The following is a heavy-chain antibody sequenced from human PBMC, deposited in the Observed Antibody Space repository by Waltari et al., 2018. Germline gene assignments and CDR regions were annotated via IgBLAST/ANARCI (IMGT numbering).Heavy chain of an antibody. CDR1: GYSFANFG. J-gene: IGHJ4*02. CDR2: ISAYHGNT. V-gene: IGHV1-18*01. D-gene: IGHD3-9*01. Sequence: QVQLVQSGPEVKRPGASVQVACQASGYSFANFGVSWVRQAPGQGLEWRGWISAYHGNTQSAQTVHDRVIMTTDTSTSTAYLELRSLRPDDTAVYYCTRCGFLNDWYEGDYWGQGTLLTVSS. CDR3: TRCGFLNDWYEGDY.